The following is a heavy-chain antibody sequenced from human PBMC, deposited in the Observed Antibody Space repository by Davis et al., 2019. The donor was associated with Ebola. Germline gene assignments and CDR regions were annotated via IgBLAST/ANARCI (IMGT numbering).Heavy chain of an antibody. Sequence: GESLKISCAVSGFTVRGAYMTWVRQAPGEGLEWFSLIYSGGNTYYADSVQGRFTISRDNSKNTLYLQMNSLRAEDTAVYYCVRSAREPIWGQGTPVTVAS. D-gene: IGHD2-15*01. J-gene: IGHJ4*02. CDR2: IYSGGNT. V-gene: IGHV3-66*01. CDR1: GFTVRGAY. CDR3: VRSAREPI.